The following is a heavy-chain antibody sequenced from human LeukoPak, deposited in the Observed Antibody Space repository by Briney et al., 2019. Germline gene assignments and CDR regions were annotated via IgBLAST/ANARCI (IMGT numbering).Heavy chain of an antibody. CDR3: AREGPTGVFDY. CDR1: GYTFTGYY. D-gene: IGHD4-23*01. Sequence: SCKASGYTFTGYYMHWVRQAPGKGLEWVAVISYDGSNKYYADSVNGRFTISRDNSKNTLYLQMNSLRAEDTAVYYCAREGPTGVFDYWGQGTLVTVSS. J-gene: IGHJ4*02. V-gene: IGHV3-30*04. CDR2: ISYDGSNK.